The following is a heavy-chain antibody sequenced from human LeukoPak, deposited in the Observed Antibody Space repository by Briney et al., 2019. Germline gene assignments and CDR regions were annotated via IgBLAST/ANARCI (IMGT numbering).Heavy chain of an antibody. J-gene: IGHJ4*02. D-gene: IGHD3-22*01. CDR2: ISAYNGNT. V-gene: IGHV1-18*01. CDR1: GYTLTSYG. Sequence: ASVKVSCKASGYTLTSYGISWVGQAPGQGLEWMGWISAYNGNTNYAQKLQGRVTMTTDTSTSTAYMELRSLRSDDTAVYYCARVYYYDCSGYYFDYWGQGTLVTVSS. CDR3: ARVYYYDCSGYYFDY.